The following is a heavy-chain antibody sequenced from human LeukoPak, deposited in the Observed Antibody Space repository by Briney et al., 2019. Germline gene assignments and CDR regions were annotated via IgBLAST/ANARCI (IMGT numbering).Heavy chain of an antibody. J-gene: IGHJ4*02. D-gene: IGHD4-17*01. CDR3: AKDRLREFGDYSPSY. CDR1: GFTFSSYA. V-gene: IGHV3-23*01. CDR2: INGSGGST. Sequence: GGSLRLSCAASGFTFSSYAMSWVRQAPGKGLEWVSAINGSGGSTYYADSVKGRFTISRDNSKNTLYLQMNSLRAEGTAVYYCAKDRLREFGDYSPSYWGQGTLVTVSS.